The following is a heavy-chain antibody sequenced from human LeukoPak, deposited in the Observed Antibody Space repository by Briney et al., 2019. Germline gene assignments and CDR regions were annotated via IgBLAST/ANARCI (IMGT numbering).Heavy chain of an antibody. CDR2: IKQDGSEK. J-gene: IGHJ4*02. D-gene: IGHD5-18*01. Sequence: PGRSLRLSCAASGFTFSSYAMHWVRQAPGKGLEWVANIKQDGSEKYYVDSVKGRFTISRDNAKNSLYLQMNSLRAEDTAVYYCARDSVDTAMVTLDYWGQGTLVTVSS. CDR1: GFTFSSYA. V-gene: IGHV3-7*01. CDR3: ARDSVDTAMVTLDY.